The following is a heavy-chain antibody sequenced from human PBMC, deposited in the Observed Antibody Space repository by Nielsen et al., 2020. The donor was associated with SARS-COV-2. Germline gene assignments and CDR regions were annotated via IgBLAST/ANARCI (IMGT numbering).Heavy chain of an antibody. CDR3: ARGGIALVRGTPERFDP. D-gene: IGHD3-10*01. CDR1: GYTFSHYV. J-gene: IGHJ5*02. V-gene: IGHV7-4-1*02. CDR2: MNTNTGDP. Sequence: SVNVSCKASGYTFSHYVINWVRQAPGQGLEWMGWMNTNTGDPMYAQDFTGRFVFSLDSSVSTAYLHISGLKPEDTAVYYCARGGIALVRGTPERFDPWGQGTLVTVSS.